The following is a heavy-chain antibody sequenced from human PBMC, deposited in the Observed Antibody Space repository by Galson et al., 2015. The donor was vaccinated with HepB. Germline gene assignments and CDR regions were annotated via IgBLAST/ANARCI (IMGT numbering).Heavy chain of an antibody. CDR1: GFTFSSYG. Sequence: SLRLSCAASGFTFSSYGMHWVRQAPGKGLEWVAVISYDGSNKYYADSVKGRFTISRDNSKNTLYPQMNSLRAEDTAVYYCAVDAFDIWGQGTMVTVSS. J-gene: IGHJ3*02. V-gene: IGHV3-30*03. CDR3: AVDAFDI. CDR2: ISYDGSNK.